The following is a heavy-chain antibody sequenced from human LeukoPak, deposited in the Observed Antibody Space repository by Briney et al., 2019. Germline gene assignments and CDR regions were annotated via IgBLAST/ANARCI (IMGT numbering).Heavy chain of an antibody. V-gene: IGHV3-7*01. CDR2: IYLDGSRA. Sequence: SGGSLRLSCAVSGFTFSNYWMSWARQSPGKGLEWVANIYLDGSRAYYVDSVKGRFTISRDNAKNSLFLQMNSLRAEDTAVYYCASKQWLVSDFDYWGQGTLVTVSS. CDR3: ASKQWLVSDFDY. D-gene: IGHD6-19*01. CDR1: GFTFSNYW. J-gene: IGHJ4*02.